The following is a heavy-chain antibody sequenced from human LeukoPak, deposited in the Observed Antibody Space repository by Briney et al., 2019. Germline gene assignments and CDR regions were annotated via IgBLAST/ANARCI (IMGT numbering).Heavy chain of an antibody. D-gene: IGHD3-10*01. J-gene: IGHJ4*02. Sequence: QPSQTLSLTCTVSGVSISSGGYYWSWIRQHPGKGLEWIGYIYYSGSTYYNPSLKSRVTISVDTSKNQFSLKLSSVTAADTAVYYCARVRRVRGVIRSDYFDYWGQGTLVTVSS. CDR3: ARVRRVRGVIRSDYFDY. V-gene: IGHV4-31*03. CDR1: GVSISSGGYY. CDR2: IYYSGST.